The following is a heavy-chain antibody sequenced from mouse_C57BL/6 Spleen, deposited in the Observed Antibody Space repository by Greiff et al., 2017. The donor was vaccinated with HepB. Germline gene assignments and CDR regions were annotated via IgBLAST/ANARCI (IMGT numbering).Heavy chain of an antibody. V-gene: IGHV14-3*01. D-gene: IGHD2-1*01. Sequence: DVQLQESVAELVRPGASVKLSCTASGFNIKNTYMHWVKQRPEQGLEWIGRIDPANGNTKYAPKFQGKATITADTSSTTAYLQLSSLTSEDTAIYYWSRVGDGNYLYAMDYWGQGTSVTVAS. CDR1: GFNIKNTY. J-gene: IGHJ4*01. CDR3: SRVGDGNYLYAMDY. CDR2: IDPANGNT.